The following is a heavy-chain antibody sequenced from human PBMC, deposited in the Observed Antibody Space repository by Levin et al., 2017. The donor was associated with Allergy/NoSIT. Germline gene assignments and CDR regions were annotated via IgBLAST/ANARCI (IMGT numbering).Heavy chain of an antibody. D-gene: IGHD2-15*01. V-gene: IGHV3-30*18. CDR2: ISYDGSNK. CDR1: GFTFSSYG. Sequence: GGSLRLSCAASGFTFSSYGMHWVRQAPGKGLEWVAVISYDGSNKYYADSVKGRFTISRDNSKNTLYLQMNSLRAEDTAVYYCAKDRVPIVVVVAAADYWGQGTLVTVSS. CDR3: AKDRVPIVVVVAAADY. J-gene: IGHJ4*02.